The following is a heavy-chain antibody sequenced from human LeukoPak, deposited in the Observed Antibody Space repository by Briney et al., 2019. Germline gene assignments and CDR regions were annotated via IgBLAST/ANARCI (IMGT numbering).Heavy chain of an antibody. CDR3: ARVEEGYGSGRRENYYYYYMDV. D-gene: IGHD3-10*01. Sequence: SETLSLTRTVSGGSISSYYWSWIRQPPGNGLEWIGYIYYSGSTNYNPSLKSRVTISVDTSKNQFSLKLSSVTAADTAVYYCARVEEGYGSGRRENYYYYYMDVWGKGTTVTLPS. J-gene: IGHJ6*03. CDR1: GGSISSYY. V-gene: IGHV4-59*01. CDR2: IYYSGST.